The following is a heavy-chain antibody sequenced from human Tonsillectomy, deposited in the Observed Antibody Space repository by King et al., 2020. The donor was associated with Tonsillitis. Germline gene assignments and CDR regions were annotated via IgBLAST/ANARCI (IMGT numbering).Heavy chain of an antibody. D-gene: IGHD6-19*01. Sequence: QLVQSGAEVKKPGASVKVSCKASGYTFTGYYMHWVRQAPGQGLEWMGWINPNSGGTNFAQKFQGRVTMTRDTSISTAYMELSRLRSDDTAVYYWARTGERAGAGTGDYYGMDVWGQGTTVTVSS. CDR2: INPNSGGT. CDR1: GYTFTGYY. V-gene: IGHV1-2*02. CDR3: ARTGERAGAGTGDYYGMDV. J-gene: IGHJ6*02.